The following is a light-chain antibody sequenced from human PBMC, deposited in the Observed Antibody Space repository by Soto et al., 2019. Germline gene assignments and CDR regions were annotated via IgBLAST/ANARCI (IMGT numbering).Light chain of an antibody. CDR1: QSVTSN. J-gene: IGKJ5*01. Sequence: EIVMTQSPATVSVSPGERVTLSCRASQSVTSNLAWYQQKPGQAPRLIVYGATTRATGIPARFSGSGSGADFTLTISSLQAEDVAVYYCQQRNTWPPITFGQGTRLEI. CDR3: QQRNTWPPIT. CDR2: GAT. V-gene: IGKV3-15*01.